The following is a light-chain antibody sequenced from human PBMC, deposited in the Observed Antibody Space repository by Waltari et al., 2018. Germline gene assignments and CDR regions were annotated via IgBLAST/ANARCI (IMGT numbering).Light chain of an antibody. J-gene: IGLJ1*01. CDR1: SSDVGRYDL. CDR3: CSYAGVDTFYV. CDR2: EVN. V-gene: IGLV2-23*02. Sequence: QSALTQPASVSGSPGQSITIPCTGTSSDVGRYDLVSWYQQHPGKAPKLIISEVNGRPSGVSNRFSGSKSGNPASLTISGLQAEDEADYYCCSYAGVDTFYVFGTGTKVTVL.